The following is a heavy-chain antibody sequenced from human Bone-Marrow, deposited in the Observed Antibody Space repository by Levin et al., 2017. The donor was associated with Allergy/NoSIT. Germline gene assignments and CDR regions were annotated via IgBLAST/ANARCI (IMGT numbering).Heavy chain of an antibody. D-gene: IGHD6-19*01. J-gene: IGHJ4*02. CDR1: GFTFSNHW. CDR2: IKQDGSET. V-gene: IGHV3-7*04. CDR3: ARGTYSAGWFYDY. Sequence: SGGSLRLSCAASGFTFSNHWMRWVRQAPGKGLERVADIKQDGSETQYVDDVKGRFAVSRDNARNSVYLQMNSLRVEDTAVYYCARGTYSAGWFYDYWGQGALVTVSS.